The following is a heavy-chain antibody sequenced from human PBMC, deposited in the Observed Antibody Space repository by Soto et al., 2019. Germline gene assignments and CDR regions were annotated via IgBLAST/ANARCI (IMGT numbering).Heavy chain of an antibody. D-gene: IGHD3-9*01. V-gene: IGHV3-66*01. Sequence: GSLRLSCAASGFTVSSNYMSWVRQAPGKGLEWVSVIYSGGSTYYADSVKGRFTISRDNSKNTLYLQMNSLRAEDTAVYYCARASSYYDILTGYYHYFDYWGQG. CDR1: GFTVSSNY. CDR2: IYSGGST. J-gene: IGHJ4*02. CDR3: ARASSYYDILTGYYHYFDY.